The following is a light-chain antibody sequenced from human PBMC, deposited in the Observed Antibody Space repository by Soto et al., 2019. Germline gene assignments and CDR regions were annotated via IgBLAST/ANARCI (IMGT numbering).Light chain of an antibody. CDR2: EVN. CDR1: SSDVGTYNL. J-gene: IGLJ1*01. V-gene: IGLV2-23*02. Sequence: LTQPASVSGSPGQSISISCTGTSSDVGTYNLVSWYQQYPGKAPKLILYEVNKRPSGVSNRFSGSKSGNSASLTISGLQAEDETVYYCCSYAGGSALYVFGTGTRSPS. CDR3: CSYAGGSALYV.